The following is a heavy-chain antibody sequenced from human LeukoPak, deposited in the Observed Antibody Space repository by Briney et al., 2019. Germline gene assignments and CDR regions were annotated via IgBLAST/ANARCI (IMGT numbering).Heavy chain of an antibody. D-gene: IGHD2-2*01. CDR1: GYTFTGYY. CDR3: ARDSTSQDSLASDY. J-gene: IGHJ4*02. V-gene: IGHV1-2*02. CDR2: INPNSSGT. Sequence: ASVKVSCKASGYTFTGYYMHWVRQAPGQGLEWMGWINPNSSGTNYAQKFQGRVTMTRDTSISTAYMELSRLRSDDTAVYYCARDSTSQDSLASDYWGQGTLVTVSS.